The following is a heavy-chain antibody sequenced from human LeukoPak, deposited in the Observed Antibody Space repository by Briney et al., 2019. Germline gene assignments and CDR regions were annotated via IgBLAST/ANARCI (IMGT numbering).Heavy chain of an antibody. V-gene: IGHV4-4*02. J-gene: IGHJ5*02. Sequence: SETLSLTCAVSGGSISSSNWWSWVRQPPGKGLEWIGEIYHSGSTNYNPSLKSRVTISVDKSKNQFSLKLSSVTAADTAVYYCARAWGYCSGGSCHNWFDPWGQGTLVTVSS. D-gene: IGHD2-15*01. CDR2: IYHSGST. CDR3: ARAWGYCSGGSCHNWFDP. CDR1: GGSISSSNW.